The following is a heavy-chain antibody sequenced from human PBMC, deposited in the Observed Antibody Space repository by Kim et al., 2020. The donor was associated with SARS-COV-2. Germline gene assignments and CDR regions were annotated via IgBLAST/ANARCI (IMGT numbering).Heavy chain of an antibody. CDR2: INHSCST. Sequence: SETLSLTCAVSGGSIGAYYCSWVRKPPGQRLGWVGDINHSCSTNYTSYLSLRVPITIYLYTNQNPLKLRPITATAAAVSYCSRDEGGTKFDHWCQG. CDR3: SRDEGGTKFDH. J-gene: IGHJ4*02. CDR1: GGSIGAYY. V-gene: IGHV4-34*01. D-gene: IGHD2-15*01.